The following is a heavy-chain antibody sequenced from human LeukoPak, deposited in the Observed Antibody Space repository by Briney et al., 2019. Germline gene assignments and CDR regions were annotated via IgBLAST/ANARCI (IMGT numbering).Heavy chain of an antibody. J-gene: IGHJ3*02. D-gene: IGHD1-26*01. Sequence: SQTLSLACTVSAGSISSSSYYWGWLRQPPGKGLEWIGRIYYSGSTYYNSSLKSRGTISVDTSKHQFSLTLSSVTAADTAVYYCARVWGSYHSCAFDIWGQGTMVTVSS. CDR1: AGSISSSSYY. CDR2: IYYSGST. V-gene: IGHV4-39*07. CDR3: ARVWGSYHSCAFDI.